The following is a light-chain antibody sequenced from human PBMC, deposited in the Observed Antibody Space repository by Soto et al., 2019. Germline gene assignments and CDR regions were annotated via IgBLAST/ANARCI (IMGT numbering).Light chain of an antibody. V-gene: IGKV1-5*01. CDR1: HSISSW. CDR3: QQYNSYSSWT. Sequence: DIRMTQSPSTLSASVGDRGTITCRAIHSISSWLAWYQQKPGKAPKLLIYDASSLESGVPSRFSGSGSGTEFTLTISSLQPDDFATYYCQQYNSYSSWTFGQGTKVDIK. CDR2: DAS. J-gene: IGKJ1*01.